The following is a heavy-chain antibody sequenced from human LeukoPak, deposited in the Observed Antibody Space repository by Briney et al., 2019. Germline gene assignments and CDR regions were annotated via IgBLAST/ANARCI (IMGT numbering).Heavy chain of an antibody. J-gene: IGHJ4*02. V-gene: IGHV3-23*01. CDR1: GFTFSSYG. CDR2: ISGSADNT. Sequence: PGGSLRLSCTASGFTFSSYGMNWVRQAPGEGLEWVSTISGSADNTNYAEAVKGRFTISRDNSKNTMYLQMNSLRAEDTAVYYCAKQGFGCWGQGTLVTVSS. CDR3: AKQGFGC.